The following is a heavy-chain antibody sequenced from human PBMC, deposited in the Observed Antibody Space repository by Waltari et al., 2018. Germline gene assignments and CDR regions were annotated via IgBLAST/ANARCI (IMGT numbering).Heavy chain of an antibody. CDR2: IYYSGST. CDR3: ARDTSRLYYYDSSGPDY. D-gene: IGHD3-22*01. CDR1: GGSISSSSYY. V-gene: IGHV4-39*07. J-gene: IGHJ4*02. Sequence: QLQLQESGPGLVKPSETLSLTCTVSGGSISSSSYYWGWIRQPPGQGLEWIGSIYYSGSTYDDPSLKSRVTRSVDTSKNQFSMKLSSVTAADTDVYYCARDTSRLYYYDSSGPDYWGQGTMVTVSS.